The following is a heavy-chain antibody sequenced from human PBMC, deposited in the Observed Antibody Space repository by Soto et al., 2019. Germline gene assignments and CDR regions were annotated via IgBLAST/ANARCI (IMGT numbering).Heavy chain of an antibody. V-gene: IGHV1-2*04. D-gene: IGHD3-16*01. CDR3: ARGDVIMITFGGGMGDY. CDR1: GYTFTGYY. CDR2: INPNSGGT. J-gene: IGHJ4*02. Sequence: QVQLVQSGAEVKKPGASVKVSCKASGYTFTGYYMHWVRQAPGQGLEWMGWINPNSGGTNYAQKFQCWVTMTRDTSISTAYMELSRLRSDDTAVYYCARGDVIMITFGGGMGDYWGQGTLVTVSS.